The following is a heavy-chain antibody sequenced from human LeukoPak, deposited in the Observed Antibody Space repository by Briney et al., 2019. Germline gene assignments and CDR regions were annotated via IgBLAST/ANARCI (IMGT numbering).Heavy chain of an antibody. D-gene: IGHD6-19*01. CDR2: ISAYNDNT. Sequence: GASVKLSCKASGYTFTSYGISWVRQAPGQGLEWVGGISAYNDNTNYAQKLQGRVIMTTDTPTGTAYMELRNLRSDDTAVYYCARDGNIAVAGQLGYWGQGTLVTVSS. CDR1: GYTFTSYG. J-gene: IGHJ4*02. V-gene: IGHV1-18*01. CDR3: ARDGNIAVAGQLGY.